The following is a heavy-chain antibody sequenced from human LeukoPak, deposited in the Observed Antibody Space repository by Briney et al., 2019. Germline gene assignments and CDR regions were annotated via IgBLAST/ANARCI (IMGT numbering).Heavy chain of an antibody. D-gene: IGHD6-13*01. CDR3: ARARVLWSSSWWFDP. CDR1: GYTFTGYY. Sequence: GASVKVSCKASGYTFTGYYMHWVRQAPGQGLEWMVWINPNSGGTNYAQKFQGRVTMTRDTSISTASLELSRLRSDDTAVYYCARARVLWSSSWWFDPWGQGTLVTVSS. V-gene: IGHV1-2*02. CDR2: INPNSGGT. J-gene: IGHJ5*02.